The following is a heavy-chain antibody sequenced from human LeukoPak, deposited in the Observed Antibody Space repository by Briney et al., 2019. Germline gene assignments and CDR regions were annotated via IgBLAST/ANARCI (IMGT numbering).Heavy chain of an antibody. CDR2: ISSSSYI. V-gene: IGHV3-21*01. D-gene: IGHD3-22*01. Sequence: NTGGSLRPSCAASGFTFSSYSMNWVRQAPGKGLEWVSSISSSSYIYYADSVKGRFTISRDNAKNSLYLQMNSLRAEDTAVYCCASPLLSGGYQGDAFDIWGQGTMVTVSS. CDR3: ASPLLSGGYQGDAFDI. J-gene: IGHJ3*02. CDR1: GFTFSSYS.